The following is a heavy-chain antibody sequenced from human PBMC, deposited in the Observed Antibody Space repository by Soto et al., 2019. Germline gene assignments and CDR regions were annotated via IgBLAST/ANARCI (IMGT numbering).Heavy chain of an antibody. CDR1: GFAFIRYE. CDR2: ISRSGSTI. J-gene: IGHJ6*02. CDR3: ASSILTGSHYYGLDV. Sequence: GGSLRLSCAASGFAFIRYEMDWVRQAPGRGLEWISYISRSGSTIYYADSVKGRFTISRDNANNIVSLQMNGLRADDTAIYYCASSILTGSHYYGLDVWGQGTTVTVSS. V-gene: IGHV3-48*03. D-gene: IGHD3-9*01.